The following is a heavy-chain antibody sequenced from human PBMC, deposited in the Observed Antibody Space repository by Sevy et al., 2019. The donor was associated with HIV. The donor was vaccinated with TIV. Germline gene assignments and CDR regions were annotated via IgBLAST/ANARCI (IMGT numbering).Heavy chain of an antibody. J-gene: IGHJ5*02. CDR1: DGSFSGYY. V-gene: IGHV4-34*01. CDR2: INESGIT. D-gene: IGHD2-2*01. CDR3: ARSPPVVVVPGAPSWFDP. Sequence: SETLCLTCAVHDGSFSGYYWNWIRQLPGKGLEWIGEINESGITNYNPSLKSRVTISVDTSKKEFSLKLNSVTAADTAVYFCARSPPVVVVPGAPSWFDPWGQGTLVTVSS.